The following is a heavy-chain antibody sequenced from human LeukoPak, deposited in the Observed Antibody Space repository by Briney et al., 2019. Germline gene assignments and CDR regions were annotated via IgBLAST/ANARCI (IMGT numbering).Heavy chain of an antibody. CDR2: INPDGSAK. CDR3: ATDKIVGATNFEY. D-gene: IGHD1-26*01. V-gene: IGHV3-7*01. J-gene: IGHJ4*02. Sequence: GGSLRLSCAASGFSFNSYWMSWVRQTPGKGLEWVANINPDGSAKNFMDSVKGRFTISRDNTRNSLYLQMNSLRVEDTAIYYCATDKIVGATNFEYWGQGTLVTVSS. CDR1: GFSFNSYW.